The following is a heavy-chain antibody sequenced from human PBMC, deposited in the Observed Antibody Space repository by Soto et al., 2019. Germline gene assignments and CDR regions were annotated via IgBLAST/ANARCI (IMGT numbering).Heavy chain of an antibody. CDR2: VNPNNGHT. D-gene: IGHD3-10*01. J-gene: IGHJ4*02. Sequence: QVQLVQSGAEVKKPGASVKVSCKASGYTFTSYDINRVRQATGQGLEWMGWVNPNNGHTGYAQKFQGRVTMTRNTSISTAYMEQDSLRSEDTAVYYCVRLFYYGSGSWVEWGQGTLVTVSS. CDR1: GYTFTSYD. V-gene: IGHV1-8*01. CDR3: VRLFYYGSGSWVE.